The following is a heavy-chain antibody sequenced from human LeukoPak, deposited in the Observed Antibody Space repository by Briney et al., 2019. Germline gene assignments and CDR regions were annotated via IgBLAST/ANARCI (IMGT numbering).Heavy chain of an antibody. CDR1: GGSFSGYY. CDR3: ARGGGVSSGGSLDY. J-gene: IGHJ4*02. CDR2: INHSGST. D-gene: IGHD2-15*01. Sequence: SETLSLTCAVYGGSFSGYYWSWNRQPPGKGLEWIGEINHSGSTNYNPSLKSRVTISVDTSKSQFSLKLSSVTAADTAVYYCARGGGVSSGGSLDYWGQGTLVTVSS. V-gene: IGHV4-34*01.